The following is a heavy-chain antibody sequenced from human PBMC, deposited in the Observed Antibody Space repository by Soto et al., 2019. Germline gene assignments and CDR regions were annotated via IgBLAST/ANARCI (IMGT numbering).Heavy chain of an antibody. D-gene: IGHD2-21*02. CDR3: ARDTSVVTPSSAFDI. CDR2: IIPIFGTA. CDR1: GGTFSSYA. Sequence: SVKVSCKASGGTFSSYAISWVRQAPGQGLEWMGGIIPIFGTANYAQKFQGRVTITADKSTSTAYMELSSLRSKDTAVYYCARDTSVVTPSSAFDIWGQGTMVTVSS. J-gene: IGHJ3*02. V-gene: IGHV1-69*06.